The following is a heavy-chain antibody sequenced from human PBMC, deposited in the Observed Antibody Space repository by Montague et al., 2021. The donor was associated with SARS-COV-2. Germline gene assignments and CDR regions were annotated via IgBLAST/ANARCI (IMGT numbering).Heavy chain of an antibody. CDR2: IGGNGGRT. CDR3: AKAPGDGDHLYNWFDP. Sequence: SLRLSCAASGFIFSSYAMSWFRQAPGRGLEWVSAIGGNGGRTYSAHSVRGRFTISRDNSKNTLYLQMNSLRVKDTAVYYCAKAPGDGDHLYNWFDPWGQGTMVTVSS. D-gene: IGHD4-17*01. J-gene: IGHJ5*02. V-gene: IGHV3-23*01. CDR1: GFIFSSYA.